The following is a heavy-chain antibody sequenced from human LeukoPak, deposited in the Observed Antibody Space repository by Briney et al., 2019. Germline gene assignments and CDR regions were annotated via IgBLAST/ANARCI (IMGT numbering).Heavy chain of an antibody. CDR3: ARVLRFLEWFQNWFDP. Sequence: SETLSLTCTVSGGSISSSSYYWGWIRQPPGKGLEWIGSIYYSGSTYYNPSLKSRVTISVDTSKNQFSLKLSSVTAADTAVYYCARVLRFLEWFQNWFDPWGQGTLVTVSS. CDR2: IYYSGST. CDR1: GGSISSSSYY. D-gene: IGHD3-3*01. V-gene: IGHV4-39*01. J-gene: IGHJ5*02.